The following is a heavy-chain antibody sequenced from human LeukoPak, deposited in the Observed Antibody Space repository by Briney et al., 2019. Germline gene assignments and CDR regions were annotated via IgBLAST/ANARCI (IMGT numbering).Heavy chain of an antibody. V-gene: IGHV3-11*01. Sequence: GGSLRLSCAASGFTFSDYYMSWLRQAPGKGLEWVSYISSSGSTIYYADSVKGRFTISRDNAKNSLYLQMNSLRAEDTAVYYCAREQRGYSGRFGYYYYMDVWGKGTTVTISS. CDR3: AREQRGYSGRFGYYYYMDV. D-gene: IGHD5-12*01. CDR1: GFTFSDYY. J-gene: IGHJ6*03. CDR2: ISSSGSTI.